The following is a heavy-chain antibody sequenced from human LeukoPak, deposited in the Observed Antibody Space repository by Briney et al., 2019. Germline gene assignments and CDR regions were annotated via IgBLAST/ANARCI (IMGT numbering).Heavy chain of an antibody. J-gene: IGHJ5*02. D-gene: IGHD3-10*01. Sequence: SETLSLTCAVYGGSFSGYYWSWIRQPPGKGLEWIGEINHSGSTSYNPSLKSRVTISVDTSKNQFSLKLSSVTAADTAVYYCARGRITMVRGLSDWFDPWGQGTLVTVSS. CDR1: GGSFSGYY. CDR2: INHSGST. CDR3: ARGRITMVRGLSDWFDP. V-gene: IGHV4-34*01.